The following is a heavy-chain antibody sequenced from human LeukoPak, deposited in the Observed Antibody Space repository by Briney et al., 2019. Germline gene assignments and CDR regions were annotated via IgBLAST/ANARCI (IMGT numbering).Heavy chain of an antibody. CDR3: ARDGESTYDYVWGSYPGAFDI. CDR2: ISSSSSYI. CDR1: GFTFSSYS. Sequence: GGSLRLSCAASGFTFSSYSMNWVRQAPGKGLEWVSSISSSSSYIYYADSVKGRFTISRDNAKNSLYLQMNSLRAEDTAVYYCARDGESTYDYVWGSYPGAFDIWGQGTMVTVSS. J-gene: IGHJ3*02. V-gene: IGHV3-21*01. D-gene: IGHD3-16*02.